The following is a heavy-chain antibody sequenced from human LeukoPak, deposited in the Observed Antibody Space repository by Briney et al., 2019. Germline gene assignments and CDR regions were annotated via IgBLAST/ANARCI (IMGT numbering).Heavy chain of an antibody. CDR3: ARGSGSYIFYYFDY. D-gene: IGHD1-26*01. CDR1: GGSISSGSYY. CDR2: IYTSGST. Sequence: SETLSLTCTVSGGSISSGSYYWSWIRQPAGKGLEWIGRIYTSGSTNYNPSLKSRVTISVDTSKNQFSLKLSSVTAADTAVYYCARGSGSYIFYYFDYWGQGTLVTVSS. V-gene: IGHV4-61*02. J-gene: IGHJ4*02.